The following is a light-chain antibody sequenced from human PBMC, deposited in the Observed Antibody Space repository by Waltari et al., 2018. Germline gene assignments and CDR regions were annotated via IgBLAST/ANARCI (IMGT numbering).Light chain of an antibody. Sequence: DFVMTQSPDSLPVSLGESATINCKSSQSVLYNSNNENYLAWYQQKPGQPPKLLISWASTRESGVPDRFSGSGSGTDFTLTISSLQAEDVAVYYCQQYYSLPLSFGQGTRVEIK. CDR2: WAS. CDR3: QQYYSLPLS. J-gene: IGKJ1*01. CDR1: QSVLYNSNNENY. V-gene: IGKV4-1*01.